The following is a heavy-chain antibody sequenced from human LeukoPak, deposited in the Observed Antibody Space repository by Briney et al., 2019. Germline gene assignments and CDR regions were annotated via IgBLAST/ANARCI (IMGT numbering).Heavy chain of an antibody. Sequence: GGSLRLSCAASGFTFDDYGMSWVRQAPGKGLEWVSGINWNGGSTGYADSVKGRFTISRDNAKNSLYLQMNSLRAEDTALYYCARQDSSYYYDSSGYFGYYFDYWGQGTLVTVSS. CDR1: GFTFDDYG. D-gene: IGHD3-22*01. V-gene: IGHV3-20*04. CDR3: ARQDSSYYYDSSGYFGYYFDY. J-gene: IGHJ4*02. CDR2: INWNGGST.